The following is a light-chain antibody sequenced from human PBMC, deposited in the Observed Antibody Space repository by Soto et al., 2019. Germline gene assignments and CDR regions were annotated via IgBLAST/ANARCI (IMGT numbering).Light chain of an antibody. CDR1: QGVTNH. J-gene: IGKJ1*01. CDR2: GAS. CDR3: QKYNIAPWT. Sequence: DIQMTQSPSSLSASVGDRVTISCRASQGVTNHLAWYQQKPGKAPKLLIYGASTLQSGVPSRFSGSGSGTDFTLTLISLQPEDVATYYCQKYNIAPWTFGQGTKVEIK. V-gene: IGKV1-27*01.